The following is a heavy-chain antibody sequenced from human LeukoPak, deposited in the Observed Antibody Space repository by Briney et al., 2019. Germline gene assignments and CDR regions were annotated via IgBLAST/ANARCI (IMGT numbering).Heavy chain of an antibody. CDR2: ISGSGSST. V-gene: IGHV3-11*04. CDR3: ARDGYYDSGSYRGGFDY. CDR1: GFTFSDYY. Sequence: GGSLRLSCAASGFTFSDYYMTWIRQAPGKGLEWVSYISGSGSSTYYADSVKGRFTISRDNAKNSLYLQMNSLRAEDTALYYCARDGYYDSGSYRGGFDYWGQGTLVTVSP. D-gene: IGHD3-10*01. J-gene: IGHJ4*02.